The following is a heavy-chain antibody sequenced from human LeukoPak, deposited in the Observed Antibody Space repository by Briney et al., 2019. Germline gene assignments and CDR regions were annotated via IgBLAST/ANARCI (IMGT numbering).Heavy chain of an antibody. CDR1: GESFSAYV. Sequence: SETLSLTCVVYGESFSAYVWSWIRQSPGKGLQWIGEINQSGTTNYNPSLKSRVTISADTSKNQVSLNVTSVTAADTAVYYCARHYLRQRLAPYNWFDPWGQGTRVTVSS. J-gene: IGHJ5*02. CDR2: INQSGTT. V-gene: IGHV4-34*01. CDR3: ARHYLRQRLAPYNWFDP. D-gene: IGHD6-25*01.